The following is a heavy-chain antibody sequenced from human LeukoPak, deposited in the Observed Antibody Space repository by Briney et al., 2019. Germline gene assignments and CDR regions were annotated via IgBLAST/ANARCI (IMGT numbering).Heavy chain of an antibody. V-gene: IGHV1-46*01. CDR1: GYTITNNY. CDR3: ARAASPDCSSTSCYIRGFDY. Sequence: ASVKVSCKASGYTITNNYMHWVRQAPGQGLEWMGVINPSGTGTSYAQKFQGRITMSRDTSTSTVYMELSSLRSEDTAFYYCARAASPDCSSTSCYIRGFDYWGQGTLVTVSS. CDR2: INPSGTGT. J-gene: IGHJ4*02. D-gene: IGHD2-2*02.